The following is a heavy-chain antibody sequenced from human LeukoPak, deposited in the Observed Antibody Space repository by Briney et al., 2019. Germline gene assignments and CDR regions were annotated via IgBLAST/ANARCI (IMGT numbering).Heavy chain of an antibody. Sequence: PGGSLRLSCAASGFTFSSYEMNWVRQAPGKGLEWVSYISSSGSTIYYADSVKGRVTISRDNAKNSLYLQMNGLRAEDTAVYYCASQLATDYWGQGTLVTVSS. J-gene: IGHJ4*02. CDR1: GFTFSSYE. CDR2: ISSSGSTI. D-gene: IGHD1-1*01. CDR3: ASQLATDY. V-gene: IGHV3-48*03.